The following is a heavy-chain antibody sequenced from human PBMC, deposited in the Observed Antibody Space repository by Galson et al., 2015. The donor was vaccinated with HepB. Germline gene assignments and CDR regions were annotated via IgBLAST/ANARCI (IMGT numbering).Heavy chain of an antibody. V-gene: IGHV6-1*01. D-gene: IGHD4-23*01. Sequence: CAISGDSVSSNNAAWNWIRQSPSRGLEWLGRIYYRSKWGYDYAESVKSRITISSDTSKNQFSLQLNSVTPEDTAEYYCARDRWPQGYGVDVWGQGTTVTVSS. CDR3: ARDRWPQGYGVDV. CDR2: IYYRSKWGY. J-gene: IGHJ6*02. CDR1: GDSVSSNNAA.